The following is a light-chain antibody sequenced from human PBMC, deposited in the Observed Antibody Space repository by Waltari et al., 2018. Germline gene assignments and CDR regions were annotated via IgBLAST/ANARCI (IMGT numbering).Light chain of an antibody. V-gene: IGKV2D-29*01. CDR2: EVS. Sequence: DIVMTQTPLSLSVTPGQPASISCKSSQSLLHGDGKTYWSWYLHQSGQPSQLLIFEVSARCSGVPDRVSGSGSGTDFTLRISRVEAEYVGVYYCMQSIQSPLTFGGGTKVEIK. J-gene: IGKJ4*01. CDR3: MQSIQSPLT. CDR1: QSLLHGDGKTY.